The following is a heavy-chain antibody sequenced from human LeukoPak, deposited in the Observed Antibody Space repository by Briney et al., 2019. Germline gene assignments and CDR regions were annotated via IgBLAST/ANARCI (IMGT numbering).Heavy chain of an antibody. CDR2: ISAYNGNT. V-gene: IGHV1-18*04. J-gene: IGHJ3*02. CDR3: ARDSTNYYGSGSYYNSGDAFDI. CDR1: GYTFTSYY. Sequence: ASVKVSCKASGYTFTSYYMHWVRQAPGQGLEWMGWISAYNGNTNYAQKLQGRVTMTTDTSTSTAYMEMRSLRSDDTAVYYCARDSTNYYGSGSYYNSGDAFDIWGQGTMVTVSS. D-gene: IGHD3-10*01.